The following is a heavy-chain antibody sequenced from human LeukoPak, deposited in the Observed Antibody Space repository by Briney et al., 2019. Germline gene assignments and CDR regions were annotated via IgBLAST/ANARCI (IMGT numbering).Heavy chain of an antibody. CDR2: ISAYNGNT. D-gene: IGHD5-24*01. CDR1: GYTFTSYG. J-gene: IGHJ3*01. Sequence: GAPVKVSCKASGYTFTSYGISWVRQAPGQGLEWMGWISAYNGNTNYAQKLQGRVTTTADESTSTAYLDLRALTSDDSALYYCARGGDGYNSLFRSFDLWGHGTMVTVSS. CDR3: ARGGDGYNSLFRSFDL. V-gene: IGHV1-18*01.